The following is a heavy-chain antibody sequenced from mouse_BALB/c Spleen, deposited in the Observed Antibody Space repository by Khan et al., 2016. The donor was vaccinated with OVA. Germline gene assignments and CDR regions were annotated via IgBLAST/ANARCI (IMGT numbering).Heavy chain of an antibody. CDR3: ARNLVDYYGMDY. V-gene: IGHV5-9-3*01. D-gene: IGHD2-2*01. CDR2: ISTGGHYT. Sequence: EVQLVESGGGLVKPGGSLKLSCSASGFTFSSFAMSWVRQTPEKRLEWVATISTGGHYTFYPDSVKGRFPISRDNARNTLYLQMSSLRSEDTAMYYCARNLVDYYGMDYWGQGTSVSVSS. J-gene: IGHJ4*01. CDR1: GFTFSSFA.